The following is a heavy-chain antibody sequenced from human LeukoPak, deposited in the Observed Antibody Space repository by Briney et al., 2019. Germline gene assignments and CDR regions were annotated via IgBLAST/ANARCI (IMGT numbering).Heavy chain of an antibody. Sequence: GESLKISCKGSGYSFTSYWIGWVRQVPGKGLEWMGIIYPGDSDTRYSPSFQGQVTISADKSISTPYLQWSSLNASDTAMYYRARLGLWERPEDTPADAVDIWDQGTMVTVSS. J-gene: IGHJ3*02. CDR2: IYPGDSDT. CDR3: ARLGLWERPEDTPADAVDI. CDR1: GYSFTSYW. V-gene: IGHV5-51*01. D-gene: IGHD1-26*01.